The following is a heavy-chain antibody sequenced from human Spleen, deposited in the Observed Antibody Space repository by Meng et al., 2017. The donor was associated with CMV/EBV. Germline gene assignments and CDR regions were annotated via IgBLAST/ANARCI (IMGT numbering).Heavy chain of an antibody. CDR3: TRTPPSVHYFDY. J-gene: IGHJ4*02. V-gene: IGHV4-30-4*08. CDR1: GGSISSGDAY. CDR2: IYYSGST. D-gene: IGHD1-1*01. Sequence: VSGGSISSGDAYWTWIRQPPGKGLEWIGYIYYSGSTYYNPSLRSRITMSVDTSKNQFSLRLSSVTAADTAVYYCTRTPPSVHYFDYWGRGTLVTVSS.